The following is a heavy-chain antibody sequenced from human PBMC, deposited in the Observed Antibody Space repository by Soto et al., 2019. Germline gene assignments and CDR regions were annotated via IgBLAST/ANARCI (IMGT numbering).Heavy chain of an antibody. CDR3: AKDQGSSWYEIDY. J-gene: IGHJ4*02. D-gene: IGHD6-13*01. V-gene: IGHV3-23*01. CDR1: GFTFSNYA. CDR2: ISGSGGST. Sequence: EVQLLESGGGLVQPGGSLRLSCAASGFTFSNYAVTWVRQAPGKGLEWVSTISGSGGSTYYADSVKGRFTISRDNSKNKLYLKMNSLRAEGTAVYYCAKDQGSSWYEIDYWGQGTLVTVSS.